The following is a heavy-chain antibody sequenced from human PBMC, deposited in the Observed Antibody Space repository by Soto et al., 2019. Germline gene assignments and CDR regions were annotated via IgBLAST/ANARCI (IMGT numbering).Heavy chain of an antibody. CDR3: AKARCTTSNCYVPDY. Sequence: GGSLRLSCAASGFRFSTYTMSWVRRAPGKGLEWVSAISGSGGSPSYADSVQGRFTISRDNPKKTLYLQMNSLRAEDTAVYYCAKARCTTSNCYVPDYWGQGTLVTVS. CDR2: ISGSGGSP. D-gene: IGHD2-8*01. CDR1: GFRFSTYT. J-gene: IGHJ4*02. V-gene: IGHV3-23*01.